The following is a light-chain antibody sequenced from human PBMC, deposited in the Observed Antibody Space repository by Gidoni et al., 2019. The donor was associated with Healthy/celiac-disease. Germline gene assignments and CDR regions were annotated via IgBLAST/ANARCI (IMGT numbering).Light chain of an antibody. CDR1: QDISNY. V-gene: IGKV1-33*01. Sequence: DIQMTQSPSSLSASVGDRVTITCQASQDISNYLNWYQQKPGKAPKLLIYDASNLETGVPSRFSGSGSGTDFTFTISSLQPDDIATYYCQQYDNLPLTFGGETKVEFK. CDR3: QQYDNLPLT. CDR2: DAS. J-gene: IGKJ4*01.